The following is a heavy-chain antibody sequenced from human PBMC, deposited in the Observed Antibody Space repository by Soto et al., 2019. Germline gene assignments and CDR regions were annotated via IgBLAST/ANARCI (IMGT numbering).Heavy chain of an antibody. J-gene: IGHJ6*02. CDR2: IIPILGIA. V-gene: IGHV1-69*02. D-gene: IGHD3-10*01. Sequence: QVQLVQSGAEVKKPGSSVKVSCKASGGTFSSYTISWVRQAPGQGLEWMGRIIPILGIANYAQKFQGRVTITADKSTSPAYMELSSLRSEDTAVYYCASLGRTYGSGSYYRTYGMDVWGQGTTVTVSS. CDR3: ASLGRTYGSGSYYRTYGMDV. CDR1: GGTFSSYT.